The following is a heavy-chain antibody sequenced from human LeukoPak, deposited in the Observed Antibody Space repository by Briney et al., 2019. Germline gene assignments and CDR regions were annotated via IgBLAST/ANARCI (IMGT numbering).Heavy chain of an antibody. J-gene: IGHJ4*02. Sequence: TSETLSLTCTVSGGSISSSSYYWGWIRQPPGKGLEWIGSIYYSGSTYYNPSLKSRVTISVDTSKNQFSLKLSSVTAADTAVYYCARTRPGAYYDSSGYYCFDYWGQGTLVTVSS. CDR2: IYYSGST. V-gene: IGHV4-39*01. D-gene: IGHD3-22*01. CDR1: GGSISSSSYY. CDR3: ARTRPGAYYDSSGYYCFDY.